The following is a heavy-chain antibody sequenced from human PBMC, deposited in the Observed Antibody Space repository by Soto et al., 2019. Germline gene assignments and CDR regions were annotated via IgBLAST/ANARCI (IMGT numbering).Heavy chain of an antibody. J-gene: IGHJ4*02. Sequence: SETLSLTCDVSGASIKSDTWWTWVRQSQGEGLEWIGEIYHNGRAFDNPSLKGRVTISIDKSNNQFSLKVSGVSAADTAVYYCATSQKGYNWNYFDHWGQGALVTVSS. CDR2: IYHNGRA. CDR1: GASIKSDTW. D-gene: IGHD1-20*01. CDR3: ATSQKGYNWNYFDH. V-gene: IGHV4-4*02.